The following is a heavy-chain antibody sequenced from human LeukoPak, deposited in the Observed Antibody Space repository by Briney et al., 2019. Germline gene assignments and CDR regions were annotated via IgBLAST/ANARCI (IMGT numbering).Heavy chain of an antibody. CDR3: ARPRMVPAATEDFYFDY. J-gene: IGHJ4*02. D-gene: IGHD2-2*01. CDR2: IIPIFGTA. V-gene: IGHV1-69*05. CDR1: GGTFSSYA. Sequence: ASVRVSCKASGGTFSSYAISWVRQAPGQGLEWMGGIIPIFGTANYAQKFQGRVTITTDESTSTDYMELSSLRSEDTAVYYCARPRMVPAATEDFYFDYWGQGTLVTVSS.